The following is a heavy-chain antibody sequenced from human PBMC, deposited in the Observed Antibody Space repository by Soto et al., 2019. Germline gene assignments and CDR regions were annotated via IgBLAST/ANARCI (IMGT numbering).Heavy chain of an antibody. J-gene: IGHJ6*02. D-gene: IGHD2-2*01. V-gene: IGHV3-30-3*01. CDR3: ARQNQPQAGDYYYFGMDV. CDR1: GFTFKNFA. CDR2: ISYDGTNK. Sequence: GGSLRLSCAASGFTFKNFALTWVRQAPGKGLEWVTVISYDGTNKFYAESVKGRFTISIDSSKDTMYLQMDSLRVEDTAVYYCARQNQPQAGDYYYFGMDVWGQGTTVTVSS.